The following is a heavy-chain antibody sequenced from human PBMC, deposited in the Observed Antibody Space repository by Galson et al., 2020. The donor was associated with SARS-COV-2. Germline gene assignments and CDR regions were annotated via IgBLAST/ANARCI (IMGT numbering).Heavy chain of an antibody. CDR3: ARDRGIAVAGHYYYYYGMDV. Sequence: ETLSLTCAVYGGSFSDYYWSWIRQPPGKGLEWIGEINHSRSTNYNPSLKSRVTMSVDTSKKQFSLELSSVTAADTAVYYCARDRGIAVAGHYYYYYGMDVWGQGTTVTVSS. CDR1: GGSFSDYY. V-gene: IGHV4-34*01. J-gene: IGHJ6*02. CDR2: INHSRST. D-gene: IGHD6-19*01.